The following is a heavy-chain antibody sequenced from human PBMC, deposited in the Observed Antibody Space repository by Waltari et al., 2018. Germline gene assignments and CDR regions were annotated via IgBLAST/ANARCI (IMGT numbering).Heavy chain of an antibody. CDR2: IIPFLHVA. CDR1: GRTFRNYS. Sequence: QVQRVQSGPELKHPGSSITASCKPSGRTFRNYSLTRARQPSRHGLEWVGGIIPFLHVANYAQNLQGRVTITADTSTTTVYMELSSLRTEDTAVYYCARGSRGDIILTPGEPARENYYYMDVWGKGTTVTVFS. V-gene: IGHV1-69*10. D-gene: IGHD2-8*01. J-gene: IGHJ6*03. CDR3: ARGSRGDIILTPGEPARENYYYMDV.